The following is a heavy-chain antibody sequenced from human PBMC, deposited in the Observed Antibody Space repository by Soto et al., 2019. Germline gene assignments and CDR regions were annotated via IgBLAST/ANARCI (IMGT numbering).Heavy chain of an antibody. CDR3: ARDRNGYSSSWYAFDI. CDR1: GFTVSSNY. D-gene: IGHD6-13*01. V-gene: IGHV3-53*01. J-gene: IGHJ3*02. Sequence: GGSLRLSCAASGFTVSSNYMSWVRQAPGKGLEWVSVIYSGGSTYYADSVKGRFTISRDNSKNTLYLQMNSLRAEDTAVYYCARDRNGYSSSWYAFDIWGQGTMVTVSS. CDR2: IYSGGST.